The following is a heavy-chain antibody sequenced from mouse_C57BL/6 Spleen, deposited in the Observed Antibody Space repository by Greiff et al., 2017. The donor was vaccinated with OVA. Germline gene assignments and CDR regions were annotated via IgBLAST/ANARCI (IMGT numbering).Heavy chain of an antibody. D-gene: IGHD1-1*01. Sequence: QVQLQQPGAELVKPGASVKMSCKASGYTFTSYWITWVKQRPGQGLEWIGDIYPGSGSTNYNEKFKSKATLTVDTSSSTAYMQLSSLTSEDSAVYYCARSDYGSSYLYYFDYWGQGTTLTVSS. J-gene: IGHJ2*01. CDR3: ARSDYGSSYLYYFDY. V-gene: IGHV1-55*01. CDR2: IYPGSGST. CDR1: GYTFTSYW.